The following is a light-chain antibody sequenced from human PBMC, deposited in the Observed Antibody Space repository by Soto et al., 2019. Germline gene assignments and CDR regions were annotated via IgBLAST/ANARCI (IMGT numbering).Light chain of an antibody. CDR2: EVS. CDR1: SSDVGGYNY. V-gene: IGLV2-14*01. J-gene: IGLJ3*02. CDR3: SSYTTSGNTV. Sequence: QSALTQPASVSGSPGQTITVSCTGTSSDVGGYNYLSWYQQHPGKAPKVMIYEVSNRPSGVSNRFSGSKSGNTASLTISGIQAEDEADYFCSSYTTSGNTVFGGGTKLTVL.